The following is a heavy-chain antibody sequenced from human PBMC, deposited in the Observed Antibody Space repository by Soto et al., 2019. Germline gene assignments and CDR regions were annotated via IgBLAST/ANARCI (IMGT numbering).Heavy chain of an antibody. Sequence: GGSLRLSCEASGFTFSNHWMQWVRQAPGKGLVWVSRINGDGTVTTYADSVTGRSTISRDNAKNTLYLQMNSLTAEDTAVFYCVTDSSALNWGQGTLVTVSS. CDR3: VTDSSALN. J-gene: IGHJ4*02. V-gene: IGHV3-74*01. D-gene: IGHD6-25*01. CDR2: INGDGTVT. CDR1: GFTFSNHW.